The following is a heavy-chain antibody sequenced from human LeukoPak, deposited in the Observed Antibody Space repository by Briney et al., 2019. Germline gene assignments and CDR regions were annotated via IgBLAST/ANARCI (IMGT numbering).Heavy chain of an antibody. V-gene: IGHV3-30*03. Sequence: TGGSLRLSCAASGFTFMNYGMHWVRQAPGKGLEWVAVISYDGSNKYYADSVKGRFTISRDNSKNTLYLQMNSLRAEDTAVYYCARRGASWGQEVDYWGPGTLVTVSS. CDR1: GFTFMNYG. CDR2: ISYDGSNK. CDR3: ARRGASWGQEVDY. J-gene: IGHJ4*02. D-gene: IGHD3-16*01.